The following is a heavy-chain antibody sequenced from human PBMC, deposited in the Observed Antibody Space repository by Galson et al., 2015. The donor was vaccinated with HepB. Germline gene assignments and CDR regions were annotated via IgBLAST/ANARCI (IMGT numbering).Heavy chain of an antibody. CDR1: GFTFSSYA. V-gene: IGHV3-23*01. D-gene: IGHD4-17*01. CDR2: ISGSGGST. CDR3: AKFPTVTPLVVMDV. J-gene: IGHJ6*02. Sequence: SLRLSCAASGFTFSSYAMSWVRQAPGKGLEWVSAISGSGGSTYYADSVKGRFTISRDNSKNTLHLQMNSLRAEDTAVYYCAKFPTVTPLVVMDVWGQGTTVTVSS.